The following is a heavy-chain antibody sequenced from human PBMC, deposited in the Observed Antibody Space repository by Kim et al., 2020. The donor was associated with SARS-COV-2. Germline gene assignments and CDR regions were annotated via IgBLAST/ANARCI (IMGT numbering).Heavy chain of an antibody. V-gene: IGHV3-11*01. Sequence: GGSLRLSCAASGFTLSDCYMSWIRQAPGQGLEWDSYIVSRGSNTYYADSVKGRFTIFRDNAKKSLYLQMNSLRAEDTAVSYCARGNYCYAGGGDARGQGT. CDR1: GFTLSDCY. D-gene: IGHD3-16*01. CDR2: IVSRGSNT. J-gene: IGHJ5*02. CDR3: ARGNYCYAGGGDA.